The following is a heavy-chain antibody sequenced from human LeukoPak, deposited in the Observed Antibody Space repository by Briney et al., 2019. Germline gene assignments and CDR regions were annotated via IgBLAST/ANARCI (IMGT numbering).Heavy chain of an antibody. V-gene: IGHV4-34*01. D-gene: IGHD3-10*01. CDR2: INHSGST. CDR1: GGSFSAYY. Sequence: SETLSLTCAVYGGSFSAYYWSWIRQPPGKGLEWIGEINHSGSTNYNPSLKSRVTISVDTSKNQFSLKLSSVTAADTAVYYCARERITMVRGVITNWGQGTLVTVSS. J-gene: IGHJ4*02. CDR3: ARERITMVRGVITN.